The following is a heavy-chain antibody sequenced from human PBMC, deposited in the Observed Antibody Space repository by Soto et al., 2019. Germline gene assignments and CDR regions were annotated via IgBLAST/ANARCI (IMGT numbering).Heavy chain of an antibody. J-gene: IGHJ4*02. CDR1: GGSISSYY. V-gene: IGHV4-4*07. Sequence: PSETLSLTCTVSGGSISSYYWSWIRQPAGKGLEWIGRIYTSGSTNYNPSLKSRVTMSVDTSKNQFSLKLSSVTAADTAVYFCVRVAGSASWYETDSWGQGILVTVSS. CDR2: IYTSGST. D-gene: IGHD6-13*01. CDR3: VRVAGSASWYETDS.